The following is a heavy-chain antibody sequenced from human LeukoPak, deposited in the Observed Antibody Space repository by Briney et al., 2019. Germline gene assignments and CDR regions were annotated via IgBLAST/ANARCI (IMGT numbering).Heavy chain of an antibody. Sequence: PGGSLRLSCAASGFPFSNYWMHWVRQAPGKGLVWVSRVYSDGSGAIYADSVRGRCTVSRDNAKNAMFLQINSLRVEDTAVYYCARGGYGHGFDIWGQGTMVTVSS. D-gene: IGHD5-12*01. V-gene: IGHV3-74*01. CDR1: GFPFSNYW. CDR3: ARGGYGHGFDI. CDR2: VYSDGSGA. J-gene: IGHJ3*02.